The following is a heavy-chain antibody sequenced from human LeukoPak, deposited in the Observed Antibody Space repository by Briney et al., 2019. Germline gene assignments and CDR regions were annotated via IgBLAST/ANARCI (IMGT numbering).Heavy chain of an antibody. CDR1: GYTFTGYY. V-gene: IGHV1-2*02. Sequence: ASVKVSCKASGYTFTGYYMHWVRQAPGQGLEWMGCINPNSGGTNYAQKFQGRVTMTRDTSISTAYMELSRLRSDDTAVYYCAATTVTTSFNWFDPWGQGTLVTVSS. D-gene: IGHD4-17*01. J-gene: IGHJ5*02. CDR3: AATTVTTSFNWFDP. CDR2: INPNSGGT.